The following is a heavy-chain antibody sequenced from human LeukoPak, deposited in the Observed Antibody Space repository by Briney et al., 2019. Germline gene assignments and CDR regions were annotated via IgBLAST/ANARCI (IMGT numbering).Heavy chain of an antibody. J-gene: IGHJ6*02. V-gene: IGHV1-18*01. CDR2: IGPDQGKIVT. CDR1: GYTFIVYG. Sequence: ASVKVSCKASGYTFIVYGVSWVRQAPGQGLEWMGWIGPDQGKIVTNYAKNLQGRVTMTTDSSTNTAYMELSSLRSEDTAVYYCARALPPDYYYYYGMDVWGQGTTVTVSS. CDR3: ARALPPDYYYYYGMDV.